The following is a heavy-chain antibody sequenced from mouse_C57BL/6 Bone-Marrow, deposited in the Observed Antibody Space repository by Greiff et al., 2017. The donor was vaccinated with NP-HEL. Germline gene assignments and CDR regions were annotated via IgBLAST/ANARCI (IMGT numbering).Heavy chain of an antibody. D-gene: IGHD1-1*01. CDR2: IHPNSGST. J-gene: IGHJ2*01. Sequence: QVQLQQPGAELVKPGASVKLSCKASGYTFTSYWMHWVKQRPGQGLEWIGMIHPNSGSTNYNQKFKSKATVTVDKSSSTAYMQLRSLTSEDAADYYCARPVVGDYWGKGTTLTVSS. CDR1: GYTFTSYW. V-gene: IGHV1-64*01. CDR3: ARPVVGDY.